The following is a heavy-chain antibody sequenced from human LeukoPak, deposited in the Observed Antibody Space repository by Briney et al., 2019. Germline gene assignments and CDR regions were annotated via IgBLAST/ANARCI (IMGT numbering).Heavy chain of an antibody. J-gene: IGHJ4*02. CDR1: GGSISSYY. CDR3: ARTARDSSGYPYYFDY. D-gene: IGHD3-22*01. Sequence: SETLSLTCTVSGGSISSYYWSWIRQPPGKGLEWIGYIYYSGSTNYNPSLKSRVTISVDTSKNQFSLKLSSVTAADTAVYYCARTARDSSGYPYYFDYWGQGTLVTVSS. CDR2: IYYSGST. V-gene: IGHV4-59*08.